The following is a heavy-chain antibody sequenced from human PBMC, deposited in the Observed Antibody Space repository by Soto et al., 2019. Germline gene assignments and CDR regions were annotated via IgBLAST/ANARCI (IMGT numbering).Heavy chain of an antibody. CDR1: GGSFSGYY. CDR3: ARGHRRAAAARHGFYFDY. V-gene: IGHV4-34*01. CDR2: INHSGST. J-gene: IGHJ4*02. D-gene: IGHD6-13*01. Sequence: SETLSLTCAVYGGSFSGYYWSWIRQPPGKGLEWIGEINHSGSTNYNPSLKSRVTISVDTSKNQFSLKLSSVTAADTAVYYCARGHRRAAAARHGFYFDYWGQGTLVTVSS.